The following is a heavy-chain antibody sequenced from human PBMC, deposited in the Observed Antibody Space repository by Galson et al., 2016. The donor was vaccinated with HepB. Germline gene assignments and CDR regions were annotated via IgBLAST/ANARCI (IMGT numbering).Heavy chain of an antibody. CDR1: GFTFSNYA. CDR2: ISGSGGSL. Sequence: SLRLSCAASGFTFSNYAMTWVRQAPGKGLEWVSAISGSGGSLYYEDSVKGRFTISRDNSKTTLYLQMNSLRAEDTAVYYCAKGGIESWLQLCAFDIWGQGTMVTVSS. CDR3: AKGGIESWLQLCAFDI. D-gene: IGHD5-24*01. V-gene: IGHV3-23*01. J-gene: IGHJ3*02.